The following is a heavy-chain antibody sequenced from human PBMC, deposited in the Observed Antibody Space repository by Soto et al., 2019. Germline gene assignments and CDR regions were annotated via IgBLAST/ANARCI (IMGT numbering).Heavy chain of an antibody. CDR2: ISKDGSNK. J-gene: IGHJ4*01. CDR1: GFVFSSYD. D-gene: IGHD3-3*01. V-gene: IGHV3-30*18. CDR3: AEGKTIFGVVVVSEY. Sequence: QVQLVESGGGVVQPGRSLRLSCAVSGFVFSSYDMHWVRQAPGKGLEWVAVISKDGSNKDYADSVKGRFTISRDNSKITLYLQMNGLRAEDTAVYYCAEGKTIFGVVVVSEYWGQGTLVTVSS.